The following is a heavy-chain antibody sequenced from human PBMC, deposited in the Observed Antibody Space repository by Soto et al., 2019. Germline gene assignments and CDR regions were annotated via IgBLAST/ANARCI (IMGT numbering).Heavy chain of an antibody. Sequence: ASVKVSCKASGYTFTSYAMHWVRQAPGQRLEWMGWINAGNGNTKYSQKFQGRVTITRDTSASTAYMELSSLRSEDTAVYYCARDSRDSSSSLNYYYYYGMDVWGQGTTVTVSS. J-gene: IGHJ6*02. CDR2: INAGNGNT. CDR1: GYTFTSYA. V-gene: IGHV1-3*01. CDR3: ARDSRDSSSSLNYYYYYGMDV. D-gene: IGHD6-6*01.